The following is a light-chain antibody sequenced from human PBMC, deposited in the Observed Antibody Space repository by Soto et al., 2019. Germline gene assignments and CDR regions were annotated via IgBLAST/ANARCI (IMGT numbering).Light chain of an antibody. J-gene: IGKJ1*01. CDR3: QQYGSSGT. CDR2: GAS. Sequence: LVLPQSPGTLSLSPGESAPLSCRASQSVSNNYLAWYQQKPGQAPRLLIYGASNRATGIPDRFSGSGSGTDFTLTISRLEPEDFAVYYCQQYGSSGTVGKGNKVDIK. CDR1: QSVSNNY. V-gene: IGKV3-20*01.